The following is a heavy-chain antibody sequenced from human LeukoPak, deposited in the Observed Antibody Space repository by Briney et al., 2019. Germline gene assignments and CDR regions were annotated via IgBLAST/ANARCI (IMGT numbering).Heavy chain of an antibody. Sequence: SETLSLTCTVSGGSISSYYWSWIRQPPGKGLEWIGYINYSGSTNYNPSLKSRVTISVDTSKNQFSLKLSSVTAADTAVYYCARGNGDFFKYYFDYWGQGTLVTVSS. J-gene: IGHJ4*02. CDR1: GGSISSYY. V-gene: IGHV4-59*01. CDR3: ARGNGDFFKYYFDY. CDR2: INYSGST. D-gene: IGHD4-17*01.